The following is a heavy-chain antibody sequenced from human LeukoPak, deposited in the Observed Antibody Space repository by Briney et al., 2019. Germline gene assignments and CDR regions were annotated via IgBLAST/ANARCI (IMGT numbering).Heavy chain of an antibody. J-gene: IGHJ6*03. D-gene: IGHD3-22*01. Sequence: SETLSLTCTVSGGSISSYYWSWNRQPPGKGLEWIGYIYYSGSTNYNPSLKSRVTISVDTSKNQFSLKLSSVTAADTAVYYCARVYYYDSSGYRSPLYYYYYMDVWGKGTTVTVSS. V-gene: IGHV4-59*01. CDR1: GGSISSYY. CDR2: IYYSGST. CDR3: ARVYYYDSSGYRSPLYYYYYMDV.